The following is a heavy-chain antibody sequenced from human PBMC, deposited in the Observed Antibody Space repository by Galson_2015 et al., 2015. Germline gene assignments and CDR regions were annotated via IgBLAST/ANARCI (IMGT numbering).Heavy chain of an antibody. V-gene: IGHV3-15*01. CDR3: TTDFPDYGDYGDYYYYGMDV. CDR1: GFTFSNAW. Sequence: SLRLSCAASGFTFSNAWMSWVRQAPGKGLEWVGRIKSKTDGGTTDYAAPVKGRFTISRDDSKNTLYLQMNSLKTEDTAVYYCTTDFPDYGDYGDYYYYGMDVWGQGTTVTVS. J-gene: IGHJ6*02. CDR2: IKSKTDGGTT. D-gene: IGHD4-17*01.